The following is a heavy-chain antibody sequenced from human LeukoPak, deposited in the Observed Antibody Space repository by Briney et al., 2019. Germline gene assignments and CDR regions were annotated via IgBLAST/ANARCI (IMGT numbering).Heavy chain of an antibody. J-gene: IGHJ6*02. CDR3: ARDSDGMDV. CDR1: GFTFSDYN. Sequence: GGSLRLSCAASGFTFSDYNLSWIRQAPGKGLEWLSFISSSGSTIYYADSVKGRFTISRDIAKKSLYLQMNSLRAEDTAVYYCARDSDGMDVWGQGTTVTVSS. V-gene: IGHV3-11*01. CDR2: ISSSGSTI.